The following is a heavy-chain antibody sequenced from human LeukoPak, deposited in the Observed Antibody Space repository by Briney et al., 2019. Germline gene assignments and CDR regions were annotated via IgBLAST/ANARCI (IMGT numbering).Heavy chain of an antibody. CDR1: GGSISSGGYY. Sequence: SETLSLTCTVSGGSISSGGYYWSWIRQHPGKGLEWIGYIYYSGSTYYNPSLKSRVTISVDTSKNQFSLKLSSVTAADTAVYYCARDSDYVWGTSDWGQGTLVTVSS. CDR2: IYYSGST. CDR3: ARDSDYVWGTSD. D-gene: IGHD3-16*01. J-gene: IGHJ4*02. V-gene: IGHV4-31*03.